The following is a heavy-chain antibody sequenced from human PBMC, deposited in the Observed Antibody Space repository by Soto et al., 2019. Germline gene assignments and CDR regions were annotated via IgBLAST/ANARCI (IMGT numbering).Heavy chain of an antibody. CDR1: GGSIGSYY. D-gene: IGHD6-6*01. Sequence: PSETLPLTCTVSGGSIGSYYWSWIRQPPGKGLEWIGYIYYSGSTNYNPSLKSRVTISVDTSKNQFSLKLSSVTAADTAVYYCAREGGIAARRHRFDPWGQGTLVTVSS. CDR2: IYYSGST. J-gene: IGHJ5*02. CDR3: AREGGIAARRHRFDP. V-gene: IGHV4-59*01.